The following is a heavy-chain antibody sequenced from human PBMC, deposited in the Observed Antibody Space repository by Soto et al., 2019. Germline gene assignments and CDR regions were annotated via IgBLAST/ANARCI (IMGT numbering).Heavy chain of an antibody. CDR2: IIPIFGTA. CDR1: GGTFSSYA. V-gene: IGHV1-69*13. J-gene: IGHJ6*02. Sequence: GASVKVSCKAPGGTFSSYAISWVRQAPGQGLEWMGGIIPIFGTANYAQKFQGRVTITADESTSTAYMELSSLRSGDTAVYYCARDLSSSYYYYGMDVWGQGTTVTVSS. CDR3: ARDLSSSYYYYGMDV. D-gene: IGHD6-19*01.